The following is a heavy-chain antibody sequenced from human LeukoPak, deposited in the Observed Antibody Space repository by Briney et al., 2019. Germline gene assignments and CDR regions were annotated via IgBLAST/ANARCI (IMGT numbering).Heavy chain of an antibody. J-gene: IGHJ4*02. CDR2: FDPEDGET. V-gene: IGHV1-24*01. Sequence: ASVKVSCKVSGYTLTELSMHWVRQAPGKGLEWMGGFDPEDGETIYAHKFQGRVTMTEDTSTDTAYMELSSLRSEETAVYYCATSLYYYDSSGYYDYWGQGTLGAVSS. CDR3: ATSLYYYDSSGYYDY. CDR1: GYTLTELS. D-gene: IGHD3-22*01.